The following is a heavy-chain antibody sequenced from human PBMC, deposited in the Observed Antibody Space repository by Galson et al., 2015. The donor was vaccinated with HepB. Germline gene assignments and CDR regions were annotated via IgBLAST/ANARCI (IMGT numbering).Heavy chain of an antibody. CDR2: INSDGSST. V-gene: IGHV3-74*01. J-gene: IGHJ6*03. CDR1: GFTFSSYW. CDR3: ARAIVALYYMDV. D-gene: IGHD5-12*01. Sequence: SLRLSCAASGFTFSSYWMHWVRQAPGKGLVWVSRINSDGSSTSYADSVKGRFTISRDNAKNTLYLQMNSLRAEDTAVYYCARAIVALYYMDVWGKGTTVTVSS.